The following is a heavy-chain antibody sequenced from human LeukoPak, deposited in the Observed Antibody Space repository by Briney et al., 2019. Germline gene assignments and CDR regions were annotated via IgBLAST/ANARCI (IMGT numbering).Heavy chain of an antibody. CDR1: GFTFSSYW. CDR3: ARDGHNWNDPLSVGWFDP. V-gene: IGHV3-74*01. Sequence: GGSLGLSCAASGFTFSSYWMHWVRQAPGKGLVWVSRINSDGSSTSYADSVKGRFTISRDNAKNTLYLQMNSLRAEDTAVYYCARDGHNWNDPLSVGWFDPWGQGTLVTVSS. CDR2: INSDGSST. J-gene: IGHJ5*02. D-gene: IGHD1-1*01.